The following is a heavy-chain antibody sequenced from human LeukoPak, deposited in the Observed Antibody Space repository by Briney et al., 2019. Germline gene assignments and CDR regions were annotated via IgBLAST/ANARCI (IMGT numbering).Heavy chain of an antibody. D-gene: IGHD6-13*01. V-gene: IGHV3-21*01. CDR3: ARVDVEQQLGLDGWFDP. J-gene: IGHJ5*02. CDR1: GFTFSSYS. CDR2: ISSSSSYI. Sequence: GGSLRLSCAAYGFTFSSYSMNWIRQAPGKGLEWVSSISSSSSYIYYADSVKGRFTISRDNAKNSLYLQMNSLRAEDTAVYYCARVDVEQQLGLDGWFDPWGQGTLVTASS.